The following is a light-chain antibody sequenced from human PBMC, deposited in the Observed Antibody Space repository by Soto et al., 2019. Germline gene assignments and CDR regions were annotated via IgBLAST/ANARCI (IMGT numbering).Light chain of an antibody. J-gene: IGKJ4*01. Sequence: DIQMTQSPSSVSASVGDGVTITCRASQGISSYLAWYQQKPGKAPKLLIYAASSLQSGVPSRFSGSGSGTDFTLTISSLQPEDSATYYCQQAISIPLTFGGGTKVEI. CDR3: QQAISIPLT. CDR2: AAS. V-gene: IGKV1-12*01. CDR1: QGISSY.